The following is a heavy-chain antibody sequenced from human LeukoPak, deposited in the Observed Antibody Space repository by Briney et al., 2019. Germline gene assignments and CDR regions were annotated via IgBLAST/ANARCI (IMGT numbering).Heavy chain of an antibody. CDR3: ARDVITIFRVVIPSGYGMDV. D-gene: IGHD3-3*01. CDR2: IYYSGST. J-gene: IGHJ6*02. V-gene: IGHV4-61*01. Sequence: SETLSLTCTVSGGSVSSGSYYWSCIRQPPGKGLEGIGYIYYSGSTNCNPSLKSRVTISVDTSKNQFSLKLSSLTAADMAVYYCARDVITIFRVVIPSGYGMDVWGQGTTVTVSS. CDR1: GGSVSSGSYY.